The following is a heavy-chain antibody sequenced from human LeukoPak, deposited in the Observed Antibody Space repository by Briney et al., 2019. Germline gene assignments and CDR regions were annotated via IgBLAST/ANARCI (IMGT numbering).Heavy chain of an antibody. Sequence: GGSLRLSCTASVFTCSSYIMNWVRQAPGKGLEWVSSITSGSSYIYYADSMKGRFTISRDNAKNSLYLQMNSLRAEDTAVYYCAELGITMIGGVWGKGTTVTISS. J-gene: IGHJ6*04. V-gene: IGHV3-21*01. CDR2: ITSGSSYI. CDR1: VFTCSSYI. CDR3: AELGITMIGGV. D-gene: IGHD3-10*02.